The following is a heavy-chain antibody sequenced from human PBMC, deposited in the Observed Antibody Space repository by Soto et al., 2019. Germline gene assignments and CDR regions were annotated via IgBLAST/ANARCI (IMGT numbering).Heavy chain of an antibody. CDR2: IKTDGTAT. CDR3: AKDLSWGQCDY. Sequence: EVQLVESGGGLVQPGGSLRLSCAASGFTFSSYWMHWVRQDPGKGLVWVSSIKTDGTATQYADSVKGRFTVSGDNAKNTLYLQMNSLRAEDTAVYYCAKDLSWGQCDYWGQGTLVTVSS. D-gene: IGHD3-16*01. CDR1: GFTFSSYW. V-gene: IGHV3-74*03. J-gene: IGHJ4*02.